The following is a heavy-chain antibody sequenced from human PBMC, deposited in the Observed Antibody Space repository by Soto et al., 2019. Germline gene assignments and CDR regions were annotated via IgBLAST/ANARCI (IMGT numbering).Heavy chain of an antibody. V-gene: IGHV5-51*01. CDR2: IYPGDSDT. CDR3: ARQDGSALYYFDY. Sequence: VESLKISCKGSGYTFTSYWISWWREGPGKVLEWMGIIYPGDSDTRYSPSFQGQVSISADKSISTAYLQWSSLKASDTAMYYCARQDGSALYYFDYWGQGTLVTVSS. D-gene: IGHD6-19*01. J-gene: IGHJ4*02. CDR1: GYTFTSYW.